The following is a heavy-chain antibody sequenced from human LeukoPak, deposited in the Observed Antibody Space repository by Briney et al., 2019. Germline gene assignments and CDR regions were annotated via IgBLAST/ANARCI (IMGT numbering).Heavy chain of an antibody. CDR2: IKSNPDGGTV. CDR3: TTLSYDVHY. CDR1: GFIFRNAY. D-gene: IGHD3-3*01. Sequence: GGSLRLSCGASGFIFRNAYMTWVRQAPRKGLEWVGRIKSNPDGGTVDYGAAVKGRFTISRDDSRNVLYLQLSNVRAEDTAVYYCTTLSYDVHYWGQGTLVTVSS. V-gene: IGHV3-15*01. J-gene: IGHJ4*02.